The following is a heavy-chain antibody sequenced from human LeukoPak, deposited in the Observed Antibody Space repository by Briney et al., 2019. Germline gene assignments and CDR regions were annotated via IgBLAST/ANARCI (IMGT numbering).Heavy chain of an antibody. D-gene: IGHD1-14*01. CDR2: IYASGCT. CDR3: AREATGLFDP. Sequence: SETLSLTCTVPGGSISGYTWSWIRQPAGKGLEWIGRIYASGCTNYNPSLKSRVTISVDTSKNQFSLKLSSVTAADTAVYYCAREATGLFDPWGQGTLVTVSS. J-gene: IGHJ5*02. V-gene: IGHV4-4*07. CDR1: GGSISGYT.